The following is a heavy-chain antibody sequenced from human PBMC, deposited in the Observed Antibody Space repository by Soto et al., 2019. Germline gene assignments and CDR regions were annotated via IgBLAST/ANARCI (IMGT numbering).Heavy chain of an antibody. CDR1: GFTLSSHG. D-gene: IGHD5-18*01. V-gene: IGHV3-30*18. CDR3: VKEFGVAGSSYESFFDY. CDR2: VSYDGGTK. J-gene: IGHJ4*02. Sequence: QVQLVESGGGVVQPGGSLRLSCAASGFTLSSHGMQWVRQAPGKGLEWVAVVSYDGGTKYYADSVKGRFTLSRDNSKNTLYLQMNSLRAEDTAVYYCVKEFGVAGSSYESFFDYWGQGTLVTVSS.